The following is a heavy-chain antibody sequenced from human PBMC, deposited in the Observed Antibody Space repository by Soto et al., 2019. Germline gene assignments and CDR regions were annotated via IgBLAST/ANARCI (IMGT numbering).Heavy chain of an antibody. CDR3: AREIFY. CDR2: INSDGSTT. V-gene: IGHV3-74*01. CDR1: GFTFSRNW. J-gene: IGHJ4*02. D-gene: IGHD3-3*01. Sequence: EVQLVESGGGLVQPGGSLRLSCAASGFTFSRNWMHWVRQAPGKGLVWVSRINSDGSTTNYADSVKGRFTISRDNAKNTLYLQMNSMRAEDTAVYYCAREIFYWGQGTLVTVSS.